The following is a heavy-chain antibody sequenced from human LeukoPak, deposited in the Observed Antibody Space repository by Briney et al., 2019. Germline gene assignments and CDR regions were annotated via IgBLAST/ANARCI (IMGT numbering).Heavy chain of an antibody. CDR3: AKDRSVLAATSAFDI. CDR2: ISSSSSYI. V-gene: IGHV3-21*04. Sequence: EGSLRLSCAASGFTFSSYSMNWVRQAPGKGLEWVSSISSSSSYIYYADSVKGRFTISRDNAKNSLYLQMNSLRAEDTAIYYCAKDRSVLAATSAFDIWGQGTMVTVSS. J-gene: IGHJ3*02. D-gene: IGHD2-15*01. CDR1: GFTFSSYS.